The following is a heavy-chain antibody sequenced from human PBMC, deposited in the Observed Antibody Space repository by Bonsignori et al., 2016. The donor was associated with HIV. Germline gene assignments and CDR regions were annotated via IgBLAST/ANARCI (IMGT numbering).Heavy chain of an antibody. J-gene: IGHJ4*02. CDR2: IDPQSGDT. V-gene: IGHV1-2*02. Sequence: WVRQAPGQGLEWMGWIDPQSGDTNYLQKFQGRVTVTRDTSISTAYMELSSLRSDDTALYYCAREVTTGDWTMGFDYWGQGTLVTVSS. D-gene: IGHD7-27*01. CDR3: AREVTTGDWTMGFDY.